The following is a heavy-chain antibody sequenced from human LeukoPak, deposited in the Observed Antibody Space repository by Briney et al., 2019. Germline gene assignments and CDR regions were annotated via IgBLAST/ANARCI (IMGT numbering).Heavy chain of an antibody. CDR2: IYYSGST. J-gene: IGHJ4*02. CDR3: ARDQYSGSLDF. Sequence: SETLSLTCTVSGGSISTYYWSWIRQPPGKGLEWIGYIYYSGSTDYNPSLKSRVTMSVDTSKNQFSLKLSSVTAADPDVYYCARDQYSGSLDFWGQGTLVTVSS. CDR1: GGSISTYY. V-gene: IGHV4-59*12. D-gene: IGHD1-26*01.